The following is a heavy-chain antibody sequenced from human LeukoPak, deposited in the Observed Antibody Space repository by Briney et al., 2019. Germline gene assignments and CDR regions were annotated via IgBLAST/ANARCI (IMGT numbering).Heavy chain of an antibody. CDR3: ARPGVVAGKSDAFDI. CDR2: IYPGDSDT. CDR1: GYSFTSYW. Sequence: GESLKISCKGSGYSFTSYWIGWVRQMPGKGLEWMGIIYPGDSDTRYSPSFQGQVTISADKSISTAYLQWSSLKASDTAIYYCARPGVVAGKSDAFDIWGQGTMVTVSS. V-gene: IGHV5-51*01. D-gene: IGHD6-19*01. J-gene: IGHJ3*02.